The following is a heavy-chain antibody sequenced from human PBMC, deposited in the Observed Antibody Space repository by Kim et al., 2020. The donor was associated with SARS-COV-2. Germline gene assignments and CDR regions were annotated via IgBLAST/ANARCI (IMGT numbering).Heavy chain of an antibody. CDR3: ARDHPLSTSCYAY. Sequence: YAQKFQGRVTMTRDTSTSTVYMELSSLRSEDTAVYYCARDHPLSTSCYAYWGQGTLVTVSS. D-gene: IGHD2-2*01. V-gene: IGHV1-46*01. J-gene: IGHJ4*02.